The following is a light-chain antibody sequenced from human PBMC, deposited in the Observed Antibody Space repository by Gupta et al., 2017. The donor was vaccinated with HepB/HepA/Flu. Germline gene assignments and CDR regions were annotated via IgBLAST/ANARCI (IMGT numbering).Light chain of an antibody. CDR1: QSIGTS. CDR2: YAS. CDR3: QHSSSLPFT. J-gene: IGKJ4*01. V-gene: IGKV6D-21*02. Sequence: EIVLTRSPDFQSVTPKEKVTITCRASQSIGTSLNCYQQKPEQSPTLLIRYASQDSSGVPSRFSGSGFGTDFTLTIKRQEAEDAAAYYCQHSSSLPFTFGRGTKVDIK.